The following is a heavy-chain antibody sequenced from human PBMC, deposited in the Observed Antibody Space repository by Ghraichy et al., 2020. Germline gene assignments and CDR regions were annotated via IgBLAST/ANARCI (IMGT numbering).Heavy chain of an antibody. CDR2: IYYSGST. J-gene: IGHJ5*02. CDR3: ARARFLEWNNWFDP. D-gene: IGHD3-3*01. V-gene: IGHV4-59*01. Sequence: SQTLSLTCTVSGGSISSYYWSWIRQPPGKGLEWIGYIYYSGSTNYNPSLKSRVTISVDTSKNQFSLKLSSVTAADTAVYYCARARFLEWNNWFDPWGQGTLVTVSS. CDR1: GGSISSYY.